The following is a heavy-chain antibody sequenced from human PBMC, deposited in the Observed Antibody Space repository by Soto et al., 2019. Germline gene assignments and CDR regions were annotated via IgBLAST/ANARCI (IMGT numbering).Heavy chain of an antibody. CDR1: GFTFSSYG. J-gene: IGHJ6*02. D-gene: IGHD3-9*01. CDR3: SKDSSPLRYFDWYDYYYYGMDV. V-gene: IGHV3-30*18. CDR2: ISYDGSNK. Sequence: PGGSLRLSCAASGFTFSSYGMHWVRQAPGKGLEWVAVISYDGSNKYYADSVKGRFTISRDNSKNTLYLQMNSLRAEDTAVYYCSKDSSPLRYFDWYDYYYYGMDVWGQGTTVTVSS.